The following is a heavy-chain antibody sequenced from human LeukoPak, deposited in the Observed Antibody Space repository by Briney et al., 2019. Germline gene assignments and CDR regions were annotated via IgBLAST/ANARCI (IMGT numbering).Heavy chain of an antibody. V-gene: IGHV4-31*03. CDR1: GGSISSGGYY. Sequence: SETLSLTCTVSGGSISSGGYYWSWIRQHPGKGLEWIGYIYYSGSTYYNPSLESRVTISVDMSKNQFSLKLSSVTAADTAVYYCARELREYYFDYWGQGTLVTVSS. J-gene: IGHJ4*02. CDR2: IYYSGST. CDR3: ARELREYYFDY. D-gene: IGHD4-17*01.